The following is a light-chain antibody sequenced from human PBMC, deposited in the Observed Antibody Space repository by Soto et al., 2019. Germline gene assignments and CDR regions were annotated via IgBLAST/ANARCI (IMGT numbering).Light chain of an antibody. CDR3: QQYYSYPPT. CDR1: QGISSY. Sequence: AIRMTQSPSSFSASTGDRVTITCRASQGISSYLAWYQQKPGKAPKLLIYAASTLQSGVPSRFSGSGSGTDFTLTISCLQSEDSATYYCQQYYSYPPTFGQGTKVEIK. J-gene: IGKJ1*01. CDR2: AAS. V-gene: IGKV1-8*01.